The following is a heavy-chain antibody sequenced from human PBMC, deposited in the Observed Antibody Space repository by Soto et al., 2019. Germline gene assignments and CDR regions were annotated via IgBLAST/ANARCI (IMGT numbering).Heavy chain of an antibody. Sequence: QVQLVQSGAEVKKPGSSVKVSCKASGGTFSSYAISWVRQAPGQGLEWMGGIIPIFGTANYAQKFQGRVTITADESTSTAYMELSSLRSEDTAVYYCARDSITMVRGTNWFDPWGQGTLVTVSS. CDR2: IIPIFGTA. CDR1: GGTFSSYA. CDR3: ARDSITMVRGTNWFDP. V-gene: IGHV1-69*01. J-gene: IGHJ5*02. D-gene: IGHD3-10*01.